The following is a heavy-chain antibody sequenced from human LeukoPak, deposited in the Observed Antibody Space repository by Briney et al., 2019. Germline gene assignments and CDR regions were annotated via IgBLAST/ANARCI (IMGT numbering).Heavy chain of an antibody. CDR2: MSDTGAYT. Sequence: GGSLRLSCAASGFTFSNYAMSWVRQAPGKGLEWVSDMSDTGAYTNYLGSVKGRLTISRDYSENMLYLQMSSLRVEDTAVYYCVRKWNGGFDIWGQGTMVTVSS. V-gene: IGHV3-23*01. CDR1: GFTFSNYA. D-gene: IGHD1-1*01. J-gene: IGHJ3*02. CDR3: VRKWNGGFDI.